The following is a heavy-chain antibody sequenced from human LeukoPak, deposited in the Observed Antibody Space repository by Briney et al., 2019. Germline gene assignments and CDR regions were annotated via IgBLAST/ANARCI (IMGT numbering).Heavy chain of an antibody. D-gene: IGHD2-2*01. J-gene: IGHJ4*02. Sequence: SETLSLTCTVSGVSITTYYCTWIRQPPGKGLEWIGYAYYSAITNYNPSLRNRVIISLDTSKNQFSLKLTSVTAADTALYYCARSDGIRGKYLLDYWGQGSLVTVSS. CDR1: GVSITTYY. V-gene: IGHV4-59*08. CDR3: ARSDGIRGKYLLDY. CDR2: AYYSAIT.